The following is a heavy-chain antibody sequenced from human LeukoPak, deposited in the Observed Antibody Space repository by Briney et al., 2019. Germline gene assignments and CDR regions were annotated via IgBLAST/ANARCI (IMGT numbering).Heavy chain of an antibody. D-gene: IGHD2-2*01. V-gene: IGHV1-46*01. CDR3: ARDLVSCSSTSCHHPYYFDY. CDR1: GYTFTNYH. Sequence: ASVKVSCKASGYTFTNYHLHWVRQAPGQGLEWMGIINPSGGSTSYAQKFQDRVTMTRDTSTSTVYMELNSLRSEDTAVYYCARDLVSCSSTSCHHPYYFDYWGQGTLVTVSS. CDR2: INPSGGST. J-gene: IGHJ4*02.